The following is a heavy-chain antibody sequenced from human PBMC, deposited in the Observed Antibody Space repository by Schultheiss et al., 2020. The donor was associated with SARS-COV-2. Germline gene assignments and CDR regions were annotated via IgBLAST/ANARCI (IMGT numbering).Heavy chain of an antibody. J-gene: IGHJ4*02. CDR3: ARDEISGYYPY. V-gene: IGHV3-7*01. Sequence: GSLRLSCAASGFAFSSYWMTWVRQAPGKGLEWVANINLDGSEQYYVDSVKGRLTISRDNAKNSLYLQMNTLRAEDTAVYFCARDEISGYYPYWGQGILVTVSS. CDR2: INLDGSEQ. CDR1: GFAFSSYW. D-gene: IGHD3-22*01.